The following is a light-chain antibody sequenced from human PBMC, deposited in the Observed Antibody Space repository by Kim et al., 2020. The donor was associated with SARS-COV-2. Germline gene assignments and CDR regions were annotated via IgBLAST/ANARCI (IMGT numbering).Light chain of an antibody. CDR2: EVN. V-gene: IGLV2-8*01. CDR1: SSDVGGYNY. J-gene: IGLJ2*01. Sequence: QSALTQPPSASGSPGQSVTISCTGTSSDVGGYNYVSWYQQHPGKAPKVMIYEVNKRPSGVPDRFSASKSGNTASLTVSGLQVEDEADYYCSSYSATYSLGVFGGGTQLTVL. CDR3: SSYSATYSLGV.